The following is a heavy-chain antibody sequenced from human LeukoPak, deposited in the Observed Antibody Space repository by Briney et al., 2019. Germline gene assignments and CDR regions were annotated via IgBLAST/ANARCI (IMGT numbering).Heavy chain of an antibody. CDR3: AREDSSGLYIAY. J-gene: IGHJ4*02. CDR2: TYYMSKWYN. CDR1: RDSLSSNRAT. D-gene: IGHD3-22*01. V-gene: IGHV6-1*01. Sequence: SQTLSLTCALSRDSLSSNRATWHWLRQSPSRGLEWLGRTYYMSKWYNDYAVSVNSRISINPDTSNNQFSLRLNSVTPEDTALYYCAREDSSGLYIAYWGQGTLVTVSS.